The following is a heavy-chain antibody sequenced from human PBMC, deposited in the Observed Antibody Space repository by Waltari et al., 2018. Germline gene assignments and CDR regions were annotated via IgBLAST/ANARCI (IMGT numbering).Heavy chain of an antibody. V-gene: IGHV3-48*01. CDR3: TGGHHDY. CDR2: ISGRTGVK. Sequence: EVQLVESGGGLVQPGGSLRLSCPASGFDFSNSDMNWVRQAPGKGLEWISYISGRTGVKYHADSVKGRFTISRDIAKNSVQLQMNSLRAEDTALYYCTGGHHDYWGQGTLVTVSS. J-gene: IGHJ4*02. CDR1: GFDFSNSD.